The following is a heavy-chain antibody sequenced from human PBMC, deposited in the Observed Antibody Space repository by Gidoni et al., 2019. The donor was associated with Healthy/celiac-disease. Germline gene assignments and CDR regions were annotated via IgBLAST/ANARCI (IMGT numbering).Heavy chain of an antibody. Sequence: EVQLVESGGGLVQPGGSLRLSCAASGCTFSSYWMHWVRQAPGKGLVWVSRINGDGSSTSYADSVKGRFTISRDNAKNTLYLQMNSLRAEDTAVYYCARAGVLDGMDVWGQGTTVTVSS. CDR3: ARAGVLDGMDV. J-gene: IGHJ6*02. CDR1: GCTFSSYW. D-gene: IGHD3-10*01. CDR2: INGDGSST. V-gene: IGHV3-74*01.